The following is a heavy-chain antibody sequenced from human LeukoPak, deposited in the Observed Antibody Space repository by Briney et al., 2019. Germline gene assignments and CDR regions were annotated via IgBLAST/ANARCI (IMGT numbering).Heavy chain of an antibody. D-gene: IGHD6-19*01. Sequence: SETLSLTCTVSGGSISSSSYYWGWIRQPPGKGLEWIGNIYHSGSTYYNPSLKSRVTISVDTSKNQFSLKLNSVTAADTAVYYCAIDGSGWYVDYWGQGTLVTVSS. CDR3: AIDGSGWYVDY. CDR2: IYHSGST. CDR1: GGSISSSSYY. J-gene: IGHJ4*02. V-gene: IGHV4-39*07.